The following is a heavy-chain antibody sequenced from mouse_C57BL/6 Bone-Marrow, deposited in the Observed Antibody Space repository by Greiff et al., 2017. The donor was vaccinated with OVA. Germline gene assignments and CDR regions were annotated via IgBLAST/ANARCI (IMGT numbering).Heavy chain of an antibody. V-gene: IGHV5-9-1*02. J-gene: IGHJ4*01. Sequence: EVKLMESGAGLVKPGGSLKLSCAASGFTFSSYAMSWVHQTPEKRLEWVAYISSGGDYIYYADTVKGGFTISRDNSRNTLYLQMSSLKSDDTAMYYCTRDVDYWCQGTGITVTS. CDR1: GFTFSSYA. CDR2: ISSGGDYI. CDR3: TRDVDY.